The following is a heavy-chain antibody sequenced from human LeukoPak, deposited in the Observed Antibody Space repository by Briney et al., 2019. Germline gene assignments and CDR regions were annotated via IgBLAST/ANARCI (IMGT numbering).Heavy chain of an antibody. CDR2: INHIGST. CDR1: GFTFSSYG. Sequence: GSLRLSCAASGFTFSSYGMSWIRQPPGKGLEWIGEINHIGSTNYNPSLKSRATISVDTSKNQFSLKLSSVTAADTAVYYCARGPRRNTIFGVACPQWDPFDYWGQGTLVTVSS. CDR3: ARGPRRNTIFGVACPQWDPFDY. D-gene: IGHD3-3*01. V-gene: IGHV4-34*01. J-gene: IGHJ4*02.